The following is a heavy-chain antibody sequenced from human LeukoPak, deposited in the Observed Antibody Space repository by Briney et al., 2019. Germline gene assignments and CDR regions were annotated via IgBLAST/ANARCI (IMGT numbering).Heavy chain of an antibody. CDR3: ARGTGSSWFDY. CDR2: INPNSGVT. J-gene: IGHJ5*01. Sequence: ASVKVSCKASGYTFTVHYTHWVRQAPGQGREWMGWINPNSGVTYYAQKFQGRVTMTSDTSISTAYMELSSLRSDDTAVYYCARGTGSSWFDYWGQGTLVTVSS. D-gene: IGHD6-13*01. V-gene: IGHV1-2*02. CDR1: GYTFTVHY.